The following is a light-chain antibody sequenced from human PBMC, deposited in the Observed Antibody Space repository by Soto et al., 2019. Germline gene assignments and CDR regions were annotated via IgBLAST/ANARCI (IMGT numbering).Light chain of an antibody. J-gene: IGKJ1*01. CDR2: GAS. CDR1: QSVTANY. V-gene: IGKV3-20*01. CDR3: LQYGVPLWT. Sequence: EIALTQSPGTLSLSPGERATLSCRASQSVTANYLAWYQQKPGQAPRLLIYGASIGATGIPDRFSGSGSGTDFTLTISRVGPEDFAVYYCLQYGVPLWTFGQGTKVEIK.